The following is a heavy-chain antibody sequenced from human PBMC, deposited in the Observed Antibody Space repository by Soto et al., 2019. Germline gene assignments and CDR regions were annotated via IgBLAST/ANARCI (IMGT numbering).Heavy chain of an antibody. CDR2: ISWNSGSI. D-gene: IGHD2-2*01. J-gene: IGHJ5*02. Sequence: EVQLVESGGGLVQPGRSLRLSCAASGFTFDDYAMHWVRQAPGKGLEWVSGISWNSGSIGYADSVKGRFTISRDNAKKSLYLQMNSLRAEDTALYYCAKDGLDCSSTSCYYSPNWFDPWGQGTLVTVSS. V-gene: IGHV3-9*01. CDR3: AKDGLDCSSTSCYYSPNWFDP. CDR1: GFTFDDYA.